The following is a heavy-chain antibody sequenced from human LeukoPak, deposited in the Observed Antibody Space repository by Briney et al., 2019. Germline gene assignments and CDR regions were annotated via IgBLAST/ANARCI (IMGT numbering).Heavy chain of an antibody. D-gene: IGHD1-26*01. CDR2: INSGDVDT. J-gene: IGHJ3*02. CDR3: ASPRVGATAFDI. Sequence: GESLNISCPVYGYSFTSYWIGWVRPVPGKGLEYIGIINSGDVDTGYSPSFQGRVTISVDKSISTAYLQWSSLQASNTAMYYCASPRVGATAFDIWGQGTLVTVSS. CDR1: GYSFTSYW. V-gene: IGHV5-51*01.